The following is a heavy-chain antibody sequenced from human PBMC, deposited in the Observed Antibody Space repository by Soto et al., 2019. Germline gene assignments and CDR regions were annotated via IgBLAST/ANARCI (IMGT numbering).Heavy chain of an antibody. J-gene: IGHJ5*02. Sequence: QVQLVESGGGVVQPGRSLRISCAADGFTCSSYGMHWVRQAPGKGLEWVAVIWYDGSNKYYADSVKGRFHISRDNSKNTMYLQMNSLRAADTAVYYCARDDYGDYVGWFDTWGQGTLVTVSS. CDR2: IWYDGSNK. D-gene: IGHD4-17*01. CDR3: ARDDYGDYVGWFDT. CDR1: GFTCSSYG. V-gene: IGHV3-33*01.